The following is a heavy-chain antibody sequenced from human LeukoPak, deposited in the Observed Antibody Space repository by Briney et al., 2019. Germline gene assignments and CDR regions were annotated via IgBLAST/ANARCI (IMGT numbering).Heavy chain of an antibody. CDR3: ARDEFDYGSGSYPEYYFDY. Sequence: GGSLRLSCAASGFTFSSYWMHWVRQAPGKGLVWVSRINSDGSSTSYADSVKGRFTISRDNAKNTLYLQMNSLRAEDTAVYYCARDEFDYGSGSYPEYYFDYWGQGTRVTVSS. CDR2: INSDGSST. D-gene: IGHD3-10*01. V-gene: IGHV3-74*01. CDR1: GFTFSSYW. J-gene: IGHJ4*02.